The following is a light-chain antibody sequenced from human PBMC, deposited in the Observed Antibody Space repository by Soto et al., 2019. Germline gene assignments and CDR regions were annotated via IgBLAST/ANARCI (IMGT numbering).Light chain of an antibody. Sequence: EIGLTQTPGTLSLSPGERATLSCRASQSVSSNYLAWYQQKPGQAPRLLIYDASNRATGIPARFSGSGSGTDFTLTISSLEPEDFAVYYCQQRSNWPLTFGGGSMV. J-gene: IGKJ4*01. CDR1: QSVSSNY. CDR2: DAS. CDR3: QQRSNWPLT. V-gene: IGKV3D-20*02.